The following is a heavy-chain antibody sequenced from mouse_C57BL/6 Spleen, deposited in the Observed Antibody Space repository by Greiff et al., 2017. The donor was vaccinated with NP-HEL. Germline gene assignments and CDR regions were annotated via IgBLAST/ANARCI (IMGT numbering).Heavy chain of an antibody. V-gene: IGHV5-17*01. CDR3: ARPYYYGGFAY. D-gene: IGHD1-1*01. CDR2: ISRGSSTI. Sequence: EVKLEESGGGLVKPGGSLKLSCAASGFTFSDYGMHWVRQAPEKGLEWVAYISRGSSTIYYADTVKGRFTISRDNTKNTLFLQMTSLRSEDTAMYYCARPYYYGGFAYWGQGTLVTVSA. J-gene: IGHJ3*01. CDR1: GFTFSDYG.